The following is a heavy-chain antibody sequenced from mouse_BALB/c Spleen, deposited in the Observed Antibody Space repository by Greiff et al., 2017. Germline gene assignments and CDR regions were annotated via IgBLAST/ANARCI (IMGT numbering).Heavy chain of an antibody. CDR1: GFNIKDYY. J-gene: IGHJ3*01. CDR3: ARPTMITTRFAY. V-gene: IGHV14-1*02. Sequence: EVQLQQSGAELVRPGALVKLSCKASGFNIKDYYMHWVKQRPEQGLEWIGWIDPENGNTICDPKFQGKASITADTSSNTAYLQLSSLTSEDTAVYYCARPTMITTRFAYWGQGTLVTVSA. CDR2: IDPENGNT. D-gene: IGHD2-4*01.